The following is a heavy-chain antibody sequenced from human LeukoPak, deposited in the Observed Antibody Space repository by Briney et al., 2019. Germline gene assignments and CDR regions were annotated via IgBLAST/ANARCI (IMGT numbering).Heavy chain of an antibody. J-gene: IGHJ5*02. CDR2: FDPEDGET. Sequence: GASVKVSCKASGYTFTSYDINWVRQAPGKGLEWMGGFDPEDGETIYAQKFQGRVTMTEDTSTDTAYMELSSLRSEDTAVYYCATYGYYGSGSYPRLDPWGQGTLVTVSS. V-gene: IGHV1-24*01. CDR3: ATYGYYGSGSYPRLDP. D-gene: IGHD3-10*01. CDR1: GYTFTSYD.